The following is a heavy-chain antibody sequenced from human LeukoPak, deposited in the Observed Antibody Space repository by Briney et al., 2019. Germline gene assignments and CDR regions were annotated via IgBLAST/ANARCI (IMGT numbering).Heavy chain of an antibody. Sequence: GGSLRLSCAASGFTFSSYGMHWVRQAPGKGLEWVAFISYDGSHEYCADSVKGRFTISRDNSKNTLYLQMNSLRAEDTAVYYCARDRLSGWYGGDYFDYWGQGTLVTVSS. V-gene: IGHV3-30-3*01. D-gene: IGHD6-19*01. CDR2: ISYDGSHE. CDR3: ARDRLSGWYGGDYFDY. J-gene: IGHJ4*02. CDR1: GFTFSSYG.